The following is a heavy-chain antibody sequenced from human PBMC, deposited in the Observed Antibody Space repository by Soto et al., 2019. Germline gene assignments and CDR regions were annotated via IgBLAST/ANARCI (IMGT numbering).Heavy chain of an antibody. Sequence: SETLSLTCTVSGGSISSGGYYWSWIRQHPGKGLEWIGYIYYSGSTYYNPSLKSRVTISVDTSKNQFSLKLSSVTAADTAVYYCARDGNPYYYDSSGPFDIWSQGTMVTVSS. CDR2: IYYSGST. CDR3: ARDGNPYYYDSSGPFDI. CDR1: GGSISSGGYY. V-gene: IGHV4-31*03. J-gene: IGHJ3*02. D-gene: IGHD3-22*01.